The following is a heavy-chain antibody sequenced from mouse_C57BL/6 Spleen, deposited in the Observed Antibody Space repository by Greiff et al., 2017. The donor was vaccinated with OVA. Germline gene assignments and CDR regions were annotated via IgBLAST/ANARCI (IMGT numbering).Heavy chain of an antibody. CDR2: IDPANGNT. CDR3: ARDYYGSSGYYYAMDY. CDR1: GFNIKNTY. J-gene: IGHJ4*01. Sequence: EVKLVESVAELVRPGASVKLSCTASGFNIKNTYMHWVKQRPEQGLEWIGRIDPANGNTKYAPKFQGKATITADTSSNTAYLQLSSLTSEDTAIYYCARDYYGSSGYYYAMDYWGQGTSVTVSS. D-gene: IGHD1-1*01. V-gene: IGHV14-3*01.